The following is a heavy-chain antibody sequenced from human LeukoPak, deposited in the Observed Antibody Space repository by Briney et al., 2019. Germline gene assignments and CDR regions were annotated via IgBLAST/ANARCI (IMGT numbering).Heavy chain of an antibody. Sequence: GGSLRLSCAASGFTFSNYWMSWVRQAPGRGLEFMANIKEAGSEKYYVDSVKGRFTISRDNDKNLVHLQMNSLRAEDTAVYYCAKEFTIFGGPGYFDSWGQGTLVTASS. CDR1: GFTFSNYW. V-gene: IGHV3-7*01. CDR3: AKEFTIFGGPGYFDS. D-gene: IGHD3-3*01. CDR2: IKEAGSEK. J-gene: IGHJ4*02.